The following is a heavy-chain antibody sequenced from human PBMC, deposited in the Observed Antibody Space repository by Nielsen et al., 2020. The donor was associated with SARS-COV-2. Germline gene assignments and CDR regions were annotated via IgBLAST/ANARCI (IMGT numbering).Heavy chain of an antibody. CDR3: AKRSGYTSGWYGDY. CDR2: ISAST. D-gene: IGHD6-19*01. V-gene: IGHV3-23*01. Sequence: SCVVSGFTISTYAMSWVRQAPGKGLEWVSAISASTYYADSVKGRFTISRDNSKNTLYLQMNSLRAEDTAVYYCAKRSGYTSGWYGDYWGQGTLVTVSS. CDR1: GFTISTYA. J-gene: IGHJ4*02.